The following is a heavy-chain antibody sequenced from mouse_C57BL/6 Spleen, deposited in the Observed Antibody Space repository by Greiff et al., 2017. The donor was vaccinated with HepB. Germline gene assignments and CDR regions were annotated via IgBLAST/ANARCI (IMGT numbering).Heavy chain of an antibody. J-gene: IGHJ3*01. Sequence: EVQLMESGGGLVKPGGSLKLSCAASGFTFSSYTMSWVRQTPEKRLEWVATISGGGGNTYYPDSVKGRFTISRDNAKNTLYLQMSSLRSEDTALYYCARGGDGSSFAYWGQGTLVTVSA. CDR3: ARGGDGSSFAY. V-gene: IGHV5-9*01. D-gene: IGHD2-3*01. CDR1: GFTFSSYT. CDR2: ISGGGGNT.